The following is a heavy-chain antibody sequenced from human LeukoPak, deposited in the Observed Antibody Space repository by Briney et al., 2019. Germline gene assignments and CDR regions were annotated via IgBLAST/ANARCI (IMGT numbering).Heavy chain of an antibody. V-gene: IGHV3-21*01. CDR3: ARVQGRCSGGSCYRRTAESGSFTINWFDP. CDR1: GFTFSSYS. J-gene: IGHJ5*02. Sequence: GGSLRLSCAASGFTFSSYSMNWVRQAPGKGLEWVSSISSSSSYIYYADSVKGRFTISRDNAKNSLYLKMNSLRAEDTAVYYCARVQGRCSGGSCYRRTAESGSFTINWFDPWGQGTLVTVSS. CDR2: ISSSSSYI. D-gene: IGHD2-15*01.